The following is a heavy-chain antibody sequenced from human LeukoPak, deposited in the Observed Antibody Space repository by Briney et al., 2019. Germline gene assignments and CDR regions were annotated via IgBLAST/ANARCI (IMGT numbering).Heavy chain of an antibody. Sequence: GGSLRLSCAASGFTFSSYGMHWVRQAPGKGLEWVSSISSTSSYIYYADSVKGRFTISRDNAQNSLYLQMNSLRAEDTAVYYCARISRLYCSSTSCQIDYWGQGSLVTVSS. D-gene: IGHD2-2*01. CDR2: ISSTSSYI. CDR3: ARISRLYCSSTSCQIDY. V-gene: IGHV3-21*01. CDR1: GFTFSSYG. J-gene: IGHJ4*02.